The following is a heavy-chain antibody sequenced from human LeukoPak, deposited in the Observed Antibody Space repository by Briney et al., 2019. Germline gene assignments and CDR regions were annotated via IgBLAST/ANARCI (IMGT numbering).Heavy chain of an antibody. CDR3: ARDQRYCSNSSCPWEPFDY. J-gene: IGHJ4*02. Sequence: GGSLRLSCAASGFTFSSYEMNWVRQAPGKGLEWVSYISSSGSTIYYADSVKGRFTISRDNAKNSLYLQMSSLRAGDTAVYYCARDQRYCSNSSCPWEPFDYWGQGTLVTVSS. CDR1: GFTFSSYE. D-gene: IGHD2-2*01. V-gene: IGHV3-48*03. CDR2: ISSSGSTI.